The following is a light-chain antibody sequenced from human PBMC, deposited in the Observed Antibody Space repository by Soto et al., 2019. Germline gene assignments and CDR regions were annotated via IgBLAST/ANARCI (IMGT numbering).Light chain of an antibody. CDR3: QQYGNSPPMYT. V-gene: IGKV3-20*01. J-gene: IGKJ2*01. CDR2: AAS. Sequence: EIVLTQSPGTLSLSPGERATLSCRARQSVSSNSLVWYQQKPGQAPRLLIYAASSRATGIPDRFSGSGSGTDFTLTVSRLEPEDFAVYCCQQYGNSPPMYTFGQGTKLE. CDR1: QSVSSNS.